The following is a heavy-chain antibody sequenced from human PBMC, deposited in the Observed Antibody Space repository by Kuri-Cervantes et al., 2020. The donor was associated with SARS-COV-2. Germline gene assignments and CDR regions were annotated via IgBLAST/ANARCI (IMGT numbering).Heavy chain of an antibody. CDR3: ARDRYSSSWYEGVLFAFDI. D-gene: IGHD6-13*01. J-gene: IGHJ3*02. Sequence: SETLSLTCTVSGGSISSYYWSWIRQPPGKGLEWIGYIYYSGSTNYNPSLKSRVTISVDTSKNQFSLKLSSVTAADTAVYYCARDRYSSSWYEGVLFAFDIWGQGTMVTVSS. CDR2: IYYSGST. CDR1: GGSISSYY. V-gene: IGHV4-59*12.